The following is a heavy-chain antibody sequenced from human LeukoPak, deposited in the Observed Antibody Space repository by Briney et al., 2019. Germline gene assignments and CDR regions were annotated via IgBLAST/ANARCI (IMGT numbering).Heavy chain of an antibody. CDR2: ISSSGSTI. J-gene: IGHJ6*03. V-gene: IGHV3-48*03. D-gene: IGHD2-2*01. CDR3: ARDSPPYQLLLNYYYYYYMDV. CDR1: GFTFSSYE. Sequence: GGSLRLSCAASGFTFSSYEMNWVRQAPGKGLEWVSYISSSGSTIYYADSVKGRFTISRDNAKNSLYLQMNSLRAEDTAVYYCARDSPPYQLLLNYYYYYYMDVWGKGTTVTISS.